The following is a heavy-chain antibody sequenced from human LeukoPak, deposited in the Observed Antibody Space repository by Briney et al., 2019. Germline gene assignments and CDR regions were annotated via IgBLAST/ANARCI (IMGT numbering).Heavy chain of an antibody. CDR2: INHSGST. CDR1: GGSFSGYY. Sequence: SETLSLTCAVYGGSFSGYYWSWIRQPPGKGLEWIGEINHSGSTYYNPSLKSRVTFSVDTSKNQFSLKLNSVTAADTAVYYCARHVGYSIYRRKIDYWGQGTLVTASS. J-gene: IGHJ4*02. D-gene: IGHD5-12*01. V-gene: IGHV4-34*01. CDR3: ARHVGYSIYRRKIDY.